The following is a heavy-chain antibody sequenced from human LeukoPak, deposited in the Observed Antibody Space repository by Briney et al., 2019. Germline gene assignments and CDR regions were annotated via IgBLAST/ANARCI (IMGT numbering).Heavy chain of an antibody. J-gene: IGHJ4*02. V-gene: IGHV3-7*01. CDR3: ARETATLTTPDY. CDR1: GFTFSSYW. CDR2: INQDGSEK. D-gene: IGHD4-17*01. Sequence: GGSLRLSCAASGFTFSSYWMSWVRQAPGKGLEWVAKINQDGSEKYYVDSVMGRFTISRDNAKNSLYLQMNSLGAEDAALYYCARETATLTTPDYWGQGALVTVSS.